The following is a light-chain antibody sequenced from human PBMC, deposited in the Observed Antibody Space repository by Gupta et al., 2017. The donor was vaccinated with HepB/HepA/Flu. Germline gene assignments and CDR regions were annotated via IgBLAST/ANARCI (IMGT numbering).Light chain of an antibody. CDR1: QSLLYSDGYTY. CDR2: EVS. CDR3: MQGTHAGFT. V-gene: IGKV2-30*01. Sequence: DVVMTPSPPSLPVTLGQPASIYCGSSQSLLYSDGYTYLSWYQQRPGQSPRRLMYEVSKRDSGVPARVSGSGSGTYFTMKISRVDAEDVGIYYCMQGTHAGFTFGPGTKVAIK. J-gene: IGKJ3*01.